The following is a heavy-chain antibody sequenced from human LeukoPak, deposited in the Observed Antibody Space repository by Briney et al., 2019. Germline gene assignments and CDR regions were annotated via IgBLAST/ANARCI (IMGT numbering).Heavy chain of an antibody. CDR3: ARVGCTGGSCLAYNYYAMDV. CDR2: IWYDGSDK. Sequence: GRSLRLSCAASGFTFNTYGMNWVRQAPGKGLEWVAIIWYDGSDKYYAEPVKGRFTISRDNSKNTLYLQLNSLRAEDTAVYYCARVGCTGGSCLAYNYYAMDVWGQGTTVTVSS. CDR1: GFTFNTYG. V-gene: IGHV3-33*01. J-gene: IGHJ6*02. D-gene: IGHD2-15*01.